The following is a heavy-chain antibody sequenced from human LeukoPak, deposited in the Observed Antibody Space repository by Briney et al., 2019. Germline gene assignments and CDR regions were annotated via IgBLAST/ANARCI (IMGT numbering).Heavy chain of an antibody. CDR3: ASVRWFDP. CDR2: ISYDGSNK. J-gene: IGHJ5*02. V-gene: IGHV3-30-3*01. Sequence: QPGRSLRLSCAASGFTFSSYAMHWVRQAPGKGLEWVAVISYDGSNKYYADSVKGRFTISRDNSKNSLYLQMNSLRAEDTAVYYCASVRWFDPWGQGTLVTVSS. CDR1: GFTFSSYA.